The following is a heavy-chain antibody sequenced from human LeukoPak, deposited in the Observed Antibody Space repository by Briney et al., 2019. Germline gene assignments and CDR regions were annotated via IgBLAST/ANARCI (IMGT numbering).Heavy chain of an antibody. Sequence: PGRSLRLSCAASGFTFSSYSMNWVRQAPGKGLEWVSYISSSSSTIYYADSVKGRFTISRDNAKNSLYLQMNSLRAEDTAVYYCASAPAIAAADYWGQGTLVTVSS. J-gene: IGHJ4*02. CDR3: ASAPAIAAADY. CDR2: ISSSSSTI. D-gene: IGHD6-13*01. CDR1: GFTFSSYS. V-gene: IGHV3-48*01.